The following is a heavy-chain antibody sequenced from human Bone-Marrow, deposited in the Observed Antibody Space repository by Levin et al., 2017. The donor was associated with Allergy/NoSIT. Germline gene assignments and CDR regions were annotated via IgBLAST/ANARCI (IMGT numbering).Heavy chain of an antibody. CDR2: ISYSGTS. D-gene: IGHD1-26*01. Sequence: PSETLSLTCSVSGGSINSGGSYWSWTRQHPEKGLEWIGYISYSGTSYYNPSLESRVTMSIDTSQKQFSLKLTSMTAADTAVYYCARVPVGASHFDIWGPGTLVTVSS. CDR1: GGSINSGGSY. CDR3: ARVPVGASHFDI. J-gene: IGHJ4*02. V-gene: IGHV4-31*03.